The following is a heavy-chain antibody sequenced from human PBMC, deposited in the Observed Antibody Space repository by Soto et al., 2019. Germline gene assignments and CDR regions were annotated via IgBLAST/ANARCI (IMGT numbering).Heavy chain of an antibody. CDR2: ITDPGGDA. Sequence: EVQLLESGGDLKQPGGSLRLSCAASGLTFGSRAMSWVRQAPGEGRKWVSTITDPGGDAKYADSVRGRFVISRDNSKKTLYLQMTSLTAEDSAMYFCARGSTDSYPGSRIFDFWGRGTLVTVSS. CDR1: GLTFGSRA. J-gene: IGHJ4*02. CDR3: ARGSTDSYPGSRIFDF. V-gene: IGHV3-23*01. D-gene: IGHD3-10*01.